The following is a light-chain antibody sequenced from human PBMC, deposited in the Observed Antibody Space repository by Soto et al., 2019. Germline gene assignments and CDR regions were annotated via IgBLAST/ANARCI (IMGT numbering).Light chain of an antibody. CDR1: SSNIGAGYD. CDR2: GNS. Sequence: QSVLTQPPSVSGAPGQRVTISCTGSSSNIGAGYDVHWYQQLPGTAPKLLIYGNSNRPSGVPDRFSGSKSGTSASLAITGLQAQDEADYCCQSYDSSLSGSYVFGTGPKLTVL. V-gene: IGLV1-40*01. J-gene: IGLJ1*01. CDR3: QSYDSSLSGSYV.